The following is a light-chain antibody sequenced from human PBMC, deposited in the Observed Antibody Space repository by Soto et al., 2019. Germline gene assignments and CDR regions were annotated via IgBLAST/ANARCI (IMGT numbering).Light chain of an antibody. CDR1: SSNIGNNY. V-gene: IGLV1-51*02. CDR2: ENN. Sequence: QSVLTQPPSVSAAPGQKVTISCSGSSSNIGNNYVSWYQQLPGTAPKLLIYENNKRPSGISDRFSGSKSGTSATLGITGLQTGDEADYYCGTWDSSLSADVFGTGTKLTVL. J-gene: IGLJ1*01. CDR3: GTWDSSLSADV.